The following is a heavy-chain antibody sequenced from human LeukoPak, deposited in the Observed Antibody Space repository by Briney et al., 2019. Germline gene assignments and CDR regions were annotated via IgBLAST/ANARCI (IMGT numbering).Heavy chain of an antibody. CDR1: GYSFSDFY. CDR3: AVRTYDTKTTSSPLET. J-gene: IGHJ5*02. Sequence: GASVKVSCKASGYSFSDFYIHWVRQAPGQGLEWMGMIKRSNGRTTSALKFQGSLTMTTDTSATTVYMELGSLRSEDTAVFYCAVRTYDTKTTSSPLETWGQGTLVIVSS. V-gene: IGHV1-46*01. D-gene: IGHD1-14*01. CDR2: IKRSNGRT.